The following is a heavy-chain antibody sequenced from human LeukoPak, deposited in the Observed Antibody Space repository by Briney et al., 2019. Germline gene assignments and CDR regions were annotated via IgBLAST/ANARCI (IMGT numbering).Heavy chain of an antibody. V-gene: IGHV1-2*02. D-gene: IGHD2-2*01. Sequence: GASVKVSFKASGYTFIGYYIHWVRQAPGQGLEWMGWINPNSGGTNYAQKFQGRVTMTSDTSISTAYMELSRLISDDTAVYHCARAHCSSTNCYQFDYWGQGTLVTVSS. CDR2: INPNSGGT. J-gene: IGHJ4*02. CDR1: GYTFIGYY. CDR3: ARAHCSSTNCYQFDY.